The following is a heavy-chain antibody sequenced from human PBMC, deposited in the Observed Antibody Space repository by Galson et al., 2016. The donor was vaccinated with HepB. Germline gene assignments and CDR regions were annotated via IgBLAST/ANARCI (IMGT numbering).Heavy chain of an antibody. CDR3: ANTYSYGLRFDY. CDR2: IYYRGST. CDR1: GGSISSGDYY. D-gene: IGHD2-15*01. Sequence: TLSLTCAVSGGSISSGDYYWSWIRQTPGKGLEWIGCIYYRGSTYYNPSLKSRSTISVDPSKNQFSLKLSSVTAADTAVYYGANTYSYGLRFDYWGQGTLVTVSS. J-gene: IGHJ4*02. V-gene: IGHV4-30-4*01.